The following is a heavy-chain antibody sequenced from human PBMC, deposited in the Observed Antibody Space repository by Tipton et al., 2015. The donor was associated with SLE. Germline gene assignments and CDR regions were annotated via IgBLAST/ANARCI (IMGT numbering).Heavy chain of an antibody. J-gene: IGHJ5*02. D-gene: IGHD3-10*01. V-gene: IGHV4-34*01. CDR1: GGSFSGYY. Sequence: TLSLTCAAYGGSFSGYYWSWIRQPPGKGLEWIGEINHSGSTNYNPSLKSRVTISVDTSKNQFSLKLSSVTAADTAVYYCASRRDGRGTWFDPWGQGTLVTVSS. CDR2: INHSGST. CDR3: ASRRDGRGTWFDP.